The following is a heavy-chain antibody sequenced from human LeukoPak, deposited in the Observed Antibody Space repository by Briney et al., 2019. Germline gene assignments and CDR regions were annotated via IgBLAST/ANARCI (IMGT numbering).Heavy chain of an antibody. CDR2: IKEDGGEQ. J-gene: IGHJ4*02. V-gene: IGHV3-7*01. Sequence: GGSLKLSCAASGFTFSTYWMTWVRQTPGKGLEWVANIKEDGGEQNYVDSVEGRFTISRDNTKNSVFLQMNSLRAEDTAVYYCARDRAVAGLFDNWGQGTLVTVSS. CDR1: GFTFSTYW. CDR3: ARDRAVAGLFDN. D-gene: IGHD6-19*01.